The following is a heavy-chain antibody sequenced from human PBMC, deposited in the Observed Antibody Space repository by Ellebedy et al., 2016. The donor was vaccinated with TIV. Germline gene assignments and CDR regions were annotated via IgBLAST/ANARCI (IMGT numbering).Heavy chain of an antibody. CDR1: GGSISRYY. CDR2: IYTTGRI. Sequence: SETLSLTXTVSGGSISRYYWSWIRQPAGKGLEWIGRIYTTGRINYNPSLKSRVTISVDTSKNQFSLKLTSVTAADTAVYYCARSWGELSLSLEYWGQGTLVTVSS. D-gene: IGHD3-16*02. J-gene: IGHJ4*02. V-gene: IGHV4-4*07. CDR3: ARSWGELSLSLEY.